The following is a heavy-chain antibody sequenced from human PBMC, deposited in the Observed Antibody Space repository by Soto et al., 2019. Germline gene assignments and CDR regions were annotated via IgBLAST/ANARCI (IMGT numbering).Heavy chain of an antibody. Sequence: ASVKVSCKASGYTFTGYYMHWVRQAPGQGLEWMGWINPNSGGTNYAQKFQGRVTMTRDTSISTAYMELSRLRSDDTAVYYCARDSPTGVYYYYGMDVWGQGTTVTVSS. CDR1: GYTFTGYY. V-gene: IGHV1-2*02. J-gene: IGHJ6*02. CDR3: ARDSPTGVYYYYGMDV. D-gene: IGHD4-4*01. CDR2: INPNSGGT.